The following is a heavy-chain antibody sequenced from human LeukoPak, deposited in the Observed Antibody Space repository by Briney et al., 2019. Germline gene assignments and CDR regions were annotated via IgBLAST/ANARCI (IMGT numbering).Heavy chain of an antibody. CDR2: VSGSGGSA. CDR1: GLTLSSYD. Sequence: GGSLRLSCAASGLTLSSYDMSWVRQAPGKGLEWVSIVSGSGGSAYYADSVKGRFTISRDNSKNTLYLQMNSLRAEDTAVYYCAKDFSSTSYFYDDAFDIWGQGTIVTVSS. J-gene: IGHJ3*02. D-gene: IGHD2-2*01. CDR3: AKDFSSTSYFYDDAFDI. V-gene: IGHV3-23*01.